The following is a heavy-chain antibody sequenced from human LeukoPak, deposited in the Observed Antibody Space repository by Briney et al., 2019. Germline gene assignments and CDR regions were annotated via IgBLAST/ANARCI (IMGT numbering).Heavy chain of an antibody. Sequence: GGSLRLSCAASGFTVSSNYMSWVRQAPGKGLEWVSAISGSSGSTYYADSVKGRFTISRDNSKNTLYLQMNSLRAEDTAVYYCAKTPNDYVWGSYRSFDYWGQGTLVTVSS. J-gene: IGHJ4*02. V-gene: IGHV3-23*01. CDR3: AKTPNDYVWGSYRSFDY. CDR2: ISGSSGST. D-gene: IGHD3-16*02. CDR1: GFTVSSNY.